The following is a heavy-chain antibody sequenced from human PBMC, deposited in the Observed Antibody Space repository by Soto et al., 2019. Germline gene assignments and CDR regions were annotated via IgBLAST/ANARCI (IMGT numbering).Heavy chain of an antibody. CDR3: ARSMFQAHLVFDY. J-gene: IGHJ4*02. CDR1: GGSISSGDYY. V-gene: IGHV4-30-4*01. D-gene: IGHD3-10*02. CDR2: IYYSGST. Sequence: QVQLQESGPGLVKPSQTLSLTCTVSGGSISSGDYYWSWIRQPPGKGLEWIGYIYYSGSTYSNPSRKSRVTMSADSSKDQFSLKLSSVTAAVTAVYYCARSMFQAHLVFDYWGQGTLVTVSS.